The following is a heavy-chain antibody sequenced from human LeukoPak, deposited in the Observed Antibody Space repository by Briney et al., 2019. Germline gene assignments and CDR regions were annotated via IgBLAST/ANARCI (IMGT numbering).Heavy chain of an antibody. D-gene: IGHD3-16*01. CDR2: FDPEDDET. Sequence: ASVKLSCKVSGYTLTELSMHWVRQAPGKGLEWMGGFDPEDDETIYAQMSEGRVTMTEDTSTDTAYMELSSWRSEDTAVYYWATVDVLGKKRKLFFNGSDVCGQGTTVTVSS. V-gene: IGHV1-24*01. CDR3: ATVDVLGKKRKLFFNGSDV. CDR1: GYTLTELS. J-gene: IGHJ6*02.